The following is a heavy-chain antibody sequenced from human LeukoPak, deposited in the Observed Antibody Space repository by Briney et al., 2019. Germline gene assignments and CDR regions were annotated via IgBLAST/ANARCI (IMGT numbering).Heavy chain of an antibody. CDR2: ISTSSSYT. Sequence: GGSLRLSCAASGITFSSYTMNWVRQAPGKGLEWVSFISTSSSYTYYADSVKGRFTISRDNAKNSLYLQMNSLRDEDTAVYYCAREGIGRYYYYHYIDVWGKGTTVTISS. J-gene: IGHJ6*03. CDR1: GITFSSYT. CDR3: AREGIGRYYYYHYIDV. D-gene: IGHD1-1*01. V-gene: IGHV3-21*01.